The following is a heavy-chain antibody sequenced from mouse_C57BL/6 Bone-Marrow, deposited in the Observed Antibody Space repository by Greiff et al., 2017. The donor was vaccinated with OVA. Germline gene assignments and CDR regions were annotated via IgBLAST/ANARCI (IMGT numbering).Heavy chain of an antibody. V-gene: IGHV5-6*02. J-gene: IGHJ1*03. CDR1: GFTFSSYG. CDR2: FSIGGSYT. D-gene: IGHD1-1*01. CDR3: ARHIHFYGSREYFDV. Sequence: DVKLVESGGDLVKPGGSLKLSCAAPGFTFSSYGLSWVRQTLDKRLEWFATFSIGGSYTYNPDSLKGRLTISRDNAKNTLYLQMSSLKAEDTAMYYCARHIHFYGSREYFDVWGTGTTVTVSS.